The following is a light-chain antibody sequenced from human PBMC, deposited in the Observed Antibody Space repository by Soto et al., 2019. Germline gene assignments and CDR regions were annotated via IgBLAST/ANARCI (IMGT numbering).Light chain of an antibody. V-gene: IGLV2-11*01. CDR2: GVT. J-gene: IGLJ1*01. CDR1: SSGVGGYNY. CDR3: SSHAGSSVV. Sequence: QSALTQPRSVSGSPGQSVTISCTGTSSGVGGYNYVSWYQQHPGKAPKLMIYGVTTRPSGVPDRFSGSKSGNTASLTISGLQAEDEADYYCSSHAGSSVVFGTGTKVTVL.